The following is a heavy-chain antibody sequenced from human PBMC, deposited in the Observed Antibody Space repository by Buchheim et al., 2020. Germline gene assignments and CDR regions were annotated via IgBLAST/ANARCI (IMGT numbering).Heavy chain of an antibody. CDR3: ARGGYSSSWTLDELLNYYYMDV. Sequence: EVQLVESGGGLVQPGGSLRLSCAASGFTVSSNYMSWVRQAPGKGMEWVSVIYSGGSPYYADSVKGRFTIPRDNSKNPLYLKMNSLRAEDTAVYYCARGGYSSSWTLDELLNYYYMDVWGKGTT. D-gene: IGHD6-13*01. CDR1: GFTVSSNY. V-gene: IGHV3-66*01. J-gene: IGHJ6*03. CDR2: IYSGGSP.